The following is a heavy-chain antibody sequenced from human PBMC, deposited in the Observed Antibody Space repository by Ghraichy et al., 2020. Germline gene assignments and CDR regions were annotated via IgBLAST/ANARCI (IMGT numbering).Heavy chain of an antibody. CDR1: GFTFSSYW. J-gene: IGHJ4*02. CDR2: INKDGSEK. D-gene: IGHD1-26*01. CDR3: ARADIHSGDH. V-gene: IGHV3-7*03. Sequence: GGSLRLSCAASGFTFSSYWMSWVRQAPGKGLEWVVNINKDGSEKYYVDSVKGRFTISRDNAKSSLYLQMNSLRAEDTAVYYCARADIHSGDHWGQGTLVTVSS.